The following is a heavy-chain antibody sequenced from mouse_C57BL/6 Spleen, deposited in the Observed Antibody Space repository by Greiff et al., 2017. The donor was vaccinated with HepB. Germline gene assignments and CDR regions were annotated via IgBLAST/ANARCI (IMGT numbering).Heavy chain of an antibody. CDR3: ARDDDYGGYFDY. CDR2: ISDGGSYT. J-gene: IGHJ2*01. V-gene: IGHV5-4*01. Sequence: VQLKESGGGLVKPGGSLKLSCAASGFTFSSYAMSWVRQTPEKRLEWVATISDGGSYTYYPDNVKGRFTISRDNAKNNLYLQMSHLKSEDTAMYYCARDDDYGGYFDYWGQGTTLTVSS. CDR1: GFTFSSYA. D-gene: IGHD2-4*01.